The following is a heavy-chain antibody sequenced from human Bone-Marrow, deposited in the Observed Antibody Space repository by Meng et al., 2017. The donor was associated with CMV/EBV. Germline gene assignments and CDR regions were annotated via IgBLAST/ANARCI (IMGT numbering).Heavy chain of an antibody. V-gene: IGHV4-34*01. Sequence: SETLSLTCAVYGGSFSGYYWSWIRQPPGKGLEWIGEINHSGSTNYNPSLKSRVTISVDTSKNQFSLKLSSVTAADTAVYYCAREDTAMVIYYGMDVWGQGPTVTVSS. D-gene: IGHD5-18*01. J-gene: IGHJ6*01. CDR1: GGSFSGYY. CDR3: AREDTAMVIYYGMDV. CDR2: INHSGST.